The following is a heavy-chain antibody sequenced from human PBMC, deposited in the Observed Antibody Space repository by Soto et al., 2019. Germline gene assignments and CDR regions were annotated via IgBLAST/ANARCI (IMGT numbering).Heavy chain of an antibody. D-gene: IGHD2-21*01. CDR3: ARASRWWWSPTDY. V-gene: IGHV3-74*01. CDR2: INSDGSST. CDR1: GFTCSSYW. J-gene: IGHJ4*02. Sequence: GGSLRLSWAASGFTCSSYWMHWVRQAPGKGLVWVSRINSDGSSTSYADSVKGRFTISRDNAKNTLYLQMNSLRAEDTAVYYCARASRWWWSPTDYWGQGTLVTVSS.